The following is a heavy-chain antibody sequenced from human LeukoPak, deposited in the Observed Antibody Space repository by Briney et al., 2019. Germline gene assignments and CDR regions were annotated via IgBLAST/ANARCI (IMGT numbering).Heavy chain of an antibody. D-gene: IGHD4-17*01. V-gene: IGHV3-9*01. J-gene: IGHJ4*02. Sequence: GGSLRLSCAASGFTFDDYAMHWVRQAPGKGLEWVSGISWNSGSIGYADSVKGRFTISRDNAKNSLYLQMSSLRAEDTALYYCAKASYGDYYFDYWGQGTLVTVSS. CDR1: GFTFDDYA. CDR2: ISWNSGSI. CDR3: AKASYGDYYFDY.